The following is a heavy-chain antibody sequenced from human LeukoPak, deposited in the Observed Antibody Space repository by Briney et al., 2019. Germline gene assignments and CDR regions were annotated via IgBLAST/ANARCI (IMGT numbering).Heavy chain of an antibody. V-gene: IGHV4-4*07. J-gene: IGHJ4*02. CDR3: ARASPDYDILTGYDY. D-gene: IGHD3-9*01. CDR1: GGSISSYY. CDR2: IYTSGST. Sequence: SETLSLTCTVSGGSISSYYWSWIRQPAGKGLEWIGRIYTSGSTNYNPSLKSRVTMPVDTSKNQFSLKLSSVTAADTAVYYCARASPDYDILTGYDYWGQGTLVTVSS.